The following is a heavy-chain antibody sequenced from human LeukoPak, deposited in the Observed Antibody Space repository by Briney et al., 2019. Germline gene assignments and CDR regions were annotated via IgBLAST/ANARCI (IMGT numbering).Heavy chain of an antibody. D-gene: IGHD6-25*01. J-gene: IGHJ4*02. CDR2: ISSSSNYI. Sequence: PGGSLRLSCAASGFTFSSYSMNWVRQAPGKGLEWVSAISSSSNYIYYADSVKGRFTISRDNAKNSLYLQMNSLRAEDTAVYYCARGAPSRGTAISGLDYWGQGTQVTVSS. CDR3: ARGAPSRGTAISGLDY. CDR1: GFTFSSYS. V-gene: IGHV3-21*04.